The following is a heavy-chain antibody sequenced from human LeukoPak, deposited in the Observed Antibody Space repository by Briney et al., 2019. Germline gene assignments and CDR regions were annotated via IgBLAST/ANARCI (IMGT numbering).Heavy chain of an antibody. D-gene: IGHD5-24*01. J-gene: IGHJ5*02. CDR2: IYYSGST. V-gene: IGHV4-59*08. Sequence: SETLSLTCTVSGGSIRSYYWSWIRQPPGKGLEWIGYIYYSGSTYFNPSLKSRVTISVDTSKNQFSLKLSSVTAADTAVYYCARHTSMATRTNWFDPWGQGTLVTVSS. CDR1: GGSIRSYY. CDR3: ARHTSMATRTNWFDP.